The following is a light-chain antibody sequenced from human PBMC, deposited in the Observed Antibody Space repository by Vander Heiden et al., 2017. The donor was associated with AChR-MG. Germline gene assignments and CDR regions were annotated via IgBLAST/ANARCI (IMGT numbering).Light chain of an antibody. V-gene: IGLV3-21*04. CDR3: QVWDSSSDHVV. Sequence: YVLTQPPSVSVAPGKTPRITSGVNNIGSKSVHWYQQRPGQAPVLVIYYDSDRPSGIPERFSGSNSGNTATLTISRVEAGDEADYYCQVWDSSSDHVVFGGGTKLTVL. CDR1: NIGSKS. CDR2: YDS. J-gene: IGLJ2*01.